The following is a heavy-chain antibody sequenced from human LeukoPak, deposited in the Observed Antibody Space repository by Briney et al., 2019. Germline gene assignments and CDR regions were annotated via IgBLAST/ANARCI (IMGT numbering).Heavy chain of an antibody. D-gene: IGHD4-17*01. CDR1: GGTFSSYA. Sequence: GASVKVSFKASGGTFSSYAISWVRQAPGQGLEWMGGIIPIFGTANYAQKFQGRVTITTDESTSTAYMELSSLRSEDTAVYYCAGVRHDYGDYGAFDIWGQGTMVTVSS. J-gene: IGHJ3*02. V-gene: IGHV1-69*05. CDR3: AGVRHDYGDYGAFDI. CDR2: IIPIFGTA.